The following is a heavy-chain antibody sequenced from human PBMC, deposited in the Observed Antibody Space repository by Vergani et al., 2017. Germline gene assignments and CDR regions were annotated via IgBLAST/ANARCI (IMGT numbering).Heavy chain of an antibody. CDR1: GFTFSDYY. V-gene: IGHV3-11*01. J-gene: IGHJ4*02. Sequence: QVQLVESGGGLVKPGGSLRLSCAASGFTFSDYYMSWIRQAPGKGLGWVSYISSSGSTIYYADSVKGRFTISRDDSKNTLYLQMNSLKTEDTAVYYCTTDLLWHHGYAIYYWGQGTLVTVSS. CDR3: TTDLLWHHGYAIYY. CDR2: ISSSGSTI. D-gene: IGHD3-9*01.